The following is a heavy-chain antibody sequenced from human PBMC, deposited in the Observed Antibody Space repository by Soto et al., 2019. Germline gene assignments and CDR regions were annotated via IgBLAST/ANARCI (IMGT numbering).Heavy chain of an antibody. V-gene: IGHV1-8*01. Sequence: QVQLVQSGAKVKKPGASVKVSCKASGYSFTSYEINWVRQATGQGLEWLGWMNPDRGNTGYGEKFQGRITMTRNTAISTAYMELSSLRYEDTAVYYCVTWTELGGYWGQGTLVTVSS. J-gene: IGHJ4*02. CDR1: GYSFTSYE. CDR3: VTWTELGGY. D-gene: IGHD7-27*01. CDR2: MNPDRGNT.